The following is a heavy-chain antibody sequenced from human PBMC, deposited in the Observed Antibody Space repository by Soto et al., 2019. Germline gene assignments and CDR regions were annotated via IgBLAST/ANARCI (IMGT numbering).Heavy chain of an antibody. Sequence: QVQLQESGPGLVKPSETLSLTCTVSGDSVSSGSYYWTWIRQPPGKGLEWIGYIYYTGSTNYNPSLKSRVTISVDTSKNQFSLRLSSVTAADTAVYYCARDVAIAVPLFHIWGQGTMVTVSS. D-gene: IGHD6-19*01. CDR2: IYYTGST. CDR1: GDSVSSGSYY. V-gene: IGHV4-61*01. J-gene: IGHJ3*02. CDR3: ARDVAIAVPLFHI.